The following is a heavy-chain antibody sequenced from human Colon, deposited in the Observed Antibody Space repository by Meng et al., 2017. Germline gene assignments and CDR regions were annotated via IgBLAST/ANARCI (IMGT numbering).Heavy chain of an antibody. D-gene: IGHD4-17*01. Sequence: GGSLRLSCAASGFSFSSYAMTWVRQAPGKGLEWVAVISRSSATISYADSVEGRFTIARDNSNNTLFLQMNSLRVEDTALYYCVKAISVTPDFDYWGQGTVVTVSS. V-gene: IGHV3-23*01. CDR2: ISRSSATI. J-gene: IGHJ4*02. CDR1: GFSFSSYA. CDR3: VKAISVTPDFDY.